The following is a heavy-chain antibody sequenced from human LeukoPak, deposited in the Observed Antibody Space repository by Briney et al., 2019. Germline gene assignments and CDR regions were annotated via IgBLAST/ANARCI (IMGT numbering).Heavy chain of an antibody. CDR2: IYYSGST. D-gene: IGHD6-19*01. V-gene: IGHV4-59*01. Sequence: SETLSLTCTVSGGSISSYYWSWIRQPPGKGLEWIGYIYYSGSTNYNPSLKSRVTISVDTSKNQFSLKLSSVTAADTAVYYCARVPDSGWYYFDYWGQGTLVTVSS. J-gene: IGHJ4*02. CDR1: GGSISSYY. CDR3: ARVPDSGWYYFDY.